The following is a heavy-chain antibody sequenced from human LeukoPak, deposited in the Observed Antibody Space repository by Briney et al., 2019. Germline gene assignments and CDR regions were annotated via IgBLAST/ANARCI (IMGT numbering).Heavy chain of an antibody. D-gene: IGHD5-12*01. Sequence: GASVKVSCKASGYTFTIYYMHWVRQAPGQGLEWMGIINPSGGSTSYAQKFQGRVTMTRDMSTSTVYMELSSLRSEDTAVYYCARGYSGYDGSDYWGQGTLVTVSS. V-gene: IGHV1-46*01. J-gene: IGHJ4*02. CDR1: GYTFTIYY. CDR2: INPSGGST. CDR3: ARGYSGYDGSDY.